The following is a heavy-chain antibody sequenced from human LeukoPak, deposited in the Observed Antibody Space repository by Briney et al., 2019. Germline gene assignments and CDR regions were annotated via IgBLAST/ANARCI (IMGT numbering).Heavy chain of an antibody. V-gene: IGHV1-46*01. CDR2: INPSGGST. Sequence: ASVKVSCKASGYTFTSYYMHWLRQAPGQGVEWMGIINPSGGSTSYAQKFQGRVTMTRDTSTSTVYMELSSLRSEDTAMYYCARDTSYGGNSDYYYYYYMDVWGKGTTVTVSS. CDR3: ARDTSYGGNSDYYYYYYMDV. J-gene: IGHJ6*03. CDR1: GYTFTSYY. D-gene: IGHD4-23*01.